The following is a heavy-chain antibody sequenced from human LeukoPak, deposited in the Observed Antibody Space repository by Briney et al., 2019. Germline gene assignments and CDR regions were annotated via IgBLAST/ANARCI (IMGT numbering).Heavy chain of an antibody. CDR2: FDPEDGET. Sequence: ASVKVSCKVSGYTLTELSMHWVRQAPGKGLEWMGGFDPEDGETIYAQKFQGRVTMTEDTSTDKAYMELSSLRSEDTAVYYCATDAGKYYGSSGYSGPYIYWGQGTLVTVSS. V-gene: IGHV1-24*01. CDR1: GYTLTELS. J-gene: IGHJ4*02. CDR3: ATDAGKYYGSSGYSGPYIY. D-gene: IGHD3-22*01.